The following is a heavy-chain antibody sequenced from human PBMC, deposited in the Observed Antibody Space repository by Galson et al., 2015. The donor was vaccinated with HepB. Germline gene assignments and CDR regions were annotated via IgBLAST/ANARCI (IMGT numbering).Heavy chain of an antibody. CDR3: ARHKGMDTDRYGMEV. D-gene: IGHD5-18*01. Sequence: SLRLSCAASGFNFRIYAIHWVRQAPGKGLEWVAFISYDGSNKYYADSVKGRLTISRDSSKNTVYLQISSLGAEDTAVYYCARHKGMDTDRYGMEVWGQGTTVTVSS. J-gene: IGHJ6*02. CDR1: GFNFRIYA. CDR2: ISYDGSNK. V-gene: IGHV3-30-3*01.